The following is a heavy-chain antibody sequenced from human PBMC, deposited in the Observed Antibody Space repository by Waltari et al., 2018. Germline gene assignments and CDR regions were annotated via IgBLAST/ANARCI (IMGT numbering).Heavy chain of an antibody. CDR3: ATDPVRRITIFGVAAPDL. CDR1: GYTFTDSY. D-gene: IGHD3-3*01. J-gene: IGHJ2*01. CDR2: VDPEDGET. Sequence: EVQLVQSGAEVKKPGATVKISCKASGYTFTDSYMPWVHQAPGKGLEWMGRVDPEDGETIYAEKFQGRVTITADTSTDTAYMELSSLRSEDTAVYYCATDPVRRITIFGVAAPDLWGRGTLVTVSS. V-gene: IGHV1-69-2*01.